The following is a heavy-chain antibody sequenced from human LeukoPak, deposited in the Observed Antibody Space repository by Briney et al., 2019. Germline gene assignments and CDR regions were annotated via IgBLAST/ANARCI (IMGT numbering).Heavy chain of an antibody. D-gene: IGHD1-26*01. Sequence: SETLSLTCTVSGVSVSSGPYYWSWIRQPPGKGLEWIGYIYYSGDTNYNPSLESRVTISIDTSNNQFSLRLRSVTAADTAVYYCARDQDWDLQSLRYFDYWGQGTLVTVSS. CDR2: IYYSGDT. CDR1: GVSVSSGPYY. J-gene: IGHJ4*02. CDR3: ARDQDWDLQSLRYFDY. V-gene: IGHV4-61*01.